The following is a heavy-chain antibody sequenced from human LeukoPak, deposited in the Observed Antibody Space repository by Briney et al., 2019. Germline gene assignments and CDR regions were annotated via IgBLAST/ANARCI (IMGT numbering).Heavy chain of an antibody. V-gene: IGHV1-18*01. CDR2: ISAYNGNT. D-gene: IGHD3-22*01. CDR3: ARGMYYYDSSGYLPPSY. CDR1: GYTFTSYG. Sequence: ASVKVSCKASGYTFTSYGISWVRQAPGQGLEWMGWISAYNGNTNYAQKLQGRVTMTTDTSTSTAYMELRSLRSDDTAVYYCARGMYYYDSSGYLPPSYWGQGTLVTVSS. J-gene: IGHJ4*02.